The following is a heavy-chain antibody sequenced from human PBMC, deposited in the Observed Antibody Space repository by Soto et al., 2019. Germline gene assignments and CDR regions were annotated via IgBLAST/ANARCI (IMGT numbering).Heavy chain of an antibody. J-gene: IGHJ4*02. V-gene: IGHV1-18*01. D-gene: IGHD3-22*01. CDR3: ARAPPYDRRGVPVYSDY. CDR1: GYLFSEFG. Sequence: QVQLVQSGGEVKKPGASVKVSCKTSGYLFSEFGLSWVRQAPGQGLEWVGRITAYNENRQYAQKIQDRLTLTTDTSTGTGYMELRSLKSDDTAVYYCARAPPYDRRGVPVYSDYWGQGTLVSASS. CDR2: ITAYNENR.